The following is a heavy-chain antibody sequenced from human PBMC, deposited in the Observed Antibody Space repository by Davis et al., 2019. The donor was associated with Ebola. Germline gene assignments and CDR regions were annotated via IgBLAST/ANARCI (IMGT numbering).Heavy chain of an antibody. J-gene: IGHJ4*02. D-gene: IGHD5-12*01. Sequence: GGSLRLSCAASAFTFSNSWMSWVRQAPGKGLEWVANIKQDGSEKYYVDSVKGRFTISRDNAKNSLYLQMNSLRAEDTAVYYCARERWLRGYYFDYWGQGTLVTVSS. V-gene: IGHV3-7*01. CDR1: AFTFSNSW. CDR3: ARERWLRGYYFDY. CDR2: IKQDGSEK.